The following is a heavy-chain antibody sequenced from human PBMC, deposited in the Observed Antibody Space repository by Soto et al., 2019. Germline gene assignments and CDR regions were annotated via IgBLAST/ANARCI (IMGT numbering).Heavy chain of an antibody. D-gene: IGHD2-15*01. CDR3: ARVILGYCSGGSCYYYYGMDV. CDR2: INSDGSST. Sequence: PGGSLRLSCAASGFTFSSYWMHWVRQAPWKGLVWVSRINSDGSSTSYADSVKGRFTISRDNAKNTLYLQINSLRAEDTAVYYCARVILGYCSGGSCYYYYGMDVWGQGTTVTVSS. V-gene: IGHV3-74*01. J-gene: IGHJ6*02. CDR1: GFTFSSYW.